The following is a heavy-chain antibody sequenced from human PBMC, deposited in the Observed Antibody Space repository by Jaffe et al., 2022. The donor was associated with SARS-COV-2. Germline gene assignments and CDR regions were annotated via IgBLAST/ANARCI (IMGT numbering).Heavy chain of an antibody. CDR3: ARDFYVWGTLPAY. D-gene: IGHD3-16*01. Sequence: QVQLVESGGGVVQPGRSLRLSCAASGFTFSSYAMHWVRQAPGKGLEWVAVISYDGSNKYYADSVKGRFTISRDNSKNTLYLQMNSLRAEDTAVYYCARDFYVWGTLPAYWGQGTLVTVSS. V-gene: IGHV3-30-3*01. CDR2: ISYDGSNK. CDR1: GFTFSSYA. J-gene: IGHJ4*02.